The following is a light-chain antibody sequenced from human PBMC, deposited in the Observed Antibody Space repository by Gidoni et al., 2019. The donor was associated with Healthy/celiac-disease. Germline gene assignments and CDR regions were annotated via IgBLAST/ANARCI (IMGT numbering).Light chain of an antibody. CDR1: QSILYSSNNKNY. CDR3: QQYYSTPLT. Sequence: DIVMTQSPASLAVSLGERATINCKSSQSILYSSNNKNYLAWYQQKPGQPPNLLIYWASTRESGVPDRFSGSGSGTDFTLTISSLQAEDVAVYFCQQYYSTPLTFGGGTKVEIK. CDR2: WAS. V-gene: IGKV4-1*01. J-gene: IGKJ4*01.